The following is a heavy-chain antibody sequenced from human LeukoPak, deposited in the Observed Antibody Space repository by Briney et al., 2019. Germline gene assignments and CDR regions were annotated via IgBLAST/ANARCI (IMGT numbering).Heavy chain of an antibody. CDR2: INPNSGGT. CDR3: ARGHDSSGWYDAFDI. J-gene: IGHJ3*02. V-gene: IGHV1-2*02. D-gene: IGHD6-19*01. CDR1: GYTFTGYY. Sequence: ASLKVSCKASGYTFTGYYMHWVRQAPGQGLEWMGWINPNSGGTNYAQKFQGRVTMTRDTSISTAYMELSRLRSDDTAVYYCARGHDSSGWYDAFDIWGQGTMVTVSS.